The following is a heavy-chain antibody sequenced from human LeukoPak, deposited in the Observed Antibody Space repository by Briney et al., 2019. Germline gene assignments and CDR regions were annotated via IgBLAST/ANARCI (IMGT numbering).Heavy chain of an antibody. Sequence: AGGSLRLSCAASGFTFSSYAMSWVRQAPGKGLEWVSAISGSGGSTYYADSVKGRFTISRDNAKNSLYLQMNSLRDEDTAVYYCARDPNRYCSSTSCYRRYFDYWGQGTLVTVSS. D-gene: IGHD2-2*02. CDR2: ISGSGGST. J-gene: IGHJ4*02. CDR1: GFTFSSYA. CDR3: ARDPNRYCSSTSCYRRYFDY. V-gene: IGHV3-23*01.